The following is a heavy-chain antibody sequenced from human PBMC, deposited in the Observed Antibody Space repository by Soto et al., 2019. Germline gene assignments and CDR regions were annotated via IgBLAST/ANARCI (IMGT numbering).Heavy chain of an antibody. CDR3: AHRAYYYGSGSYYTH. J-gene: IGHJ4*02. CDR2: IYWDDDK. Sequence: QITLKESGPTLVKPTQTLTLTCTFSGFSLSTREVGVGWIRQPPGKALEWLALIYWDDDKRYRPSLKSRLTIXXDXSIXLVILIMTNMDPEDTATYYCAHRAYYYGSGSYYTHWGQGILVTVSS. D-gene: IGHD3-10*01. CDR1: GFSLSTREVG. V-gene: IGHV2-5*02.